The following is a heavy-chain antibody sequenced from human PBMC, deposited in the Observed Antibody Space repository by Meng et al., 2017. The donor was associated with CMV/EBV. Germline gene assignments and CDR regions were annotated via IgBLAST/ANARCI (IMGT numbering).Heavy chain of an antibody. Sequence: SVKVSCKASGGTFSSYAISWVRQAPGQGLEWMGGIIPIFGTANYAQKFQGRVTITTDESASTAYMELSSLRSEDTAVYYCARGYDFWSGPTRTYYYYGMNVWGQGTTVTVSS. D-gene: IGHD3-3*01. CDR2: IIPIFGTA. J-gene: IGHJ6*02. V-gene: IGHV1-69*05. CDR1: GGTFSSYA. CDR3: ARGYDFWSGPTRTYYYYGMNV.